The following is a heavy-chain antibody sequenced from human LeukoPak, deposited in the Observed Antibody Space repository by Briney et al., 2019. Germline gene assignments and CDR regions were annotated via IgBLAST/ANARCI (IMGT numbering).Heavy chain of an antibody. CDR3: ARVRDYGGNADALDI. V-gene: IGHV1-18*01. CDR1: GYTFTNYG. CDR2: ISSYIGNT. Sequence: ASVKVSCKASGYTFTNYGINWVRQAPGQGLEWMGWISSYIGNTNYAKRFQGRVTLTTDISTPTVYMELRSLRSDDAAMYYCARVRDYGGNADALDIWGQGTKVAVYS. D-gene: IGHD4-23*01. J-gene: IGHJ3*02.